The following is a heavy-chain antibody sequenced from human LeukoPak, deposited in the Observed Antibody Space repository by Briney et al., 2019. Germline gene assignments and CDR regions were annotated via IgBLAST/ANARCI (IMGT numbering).Heavy chain of an antibody. CDR2: ISGSGGST. V-gene: IGHV3-23*01. Sequence: RAGGSLRLSCAASGFTFGSYAMSWVRQAPGKGLEWVSAISGSGGSTYYADSVKGRFTISRDNSKNTLYLQMNSLRAEDTAVYYCAKHSAVGATDFDYWGQGTLVTVSS. CDR3: AKHSAVGATDFDY. CDR1: GFTFGSYA. J-gene: IGHJ4*02. D-gene: IGHD1-26*01.